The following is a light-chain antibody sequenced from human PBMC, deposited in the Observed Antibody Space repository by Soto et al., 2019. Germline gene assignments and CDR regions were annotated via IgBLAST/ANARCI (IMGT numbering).Light chain of an antibody. CDR3: QQRRNWPFT. V-gene: IGKV3-11*01. CDR1: QSVSSY. CDR2: DAS. Sequence: EIALTQSPATLSLSPGERATLSCRASQSVSSYLAWYQQKPGQAPRLLIYDASNRATGIPARFSGSGSGTEFTLTISSLEPEDFAVYYCQQRRNWPFTFGGGTKGEIK. J-gene: IGKJ4*01.